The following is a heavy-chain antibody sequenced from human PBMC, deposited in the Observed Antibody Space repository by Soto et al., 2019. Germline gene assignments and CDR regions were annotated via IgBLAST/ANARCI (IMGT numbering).Heavy chain of an antibody. Sequence: QITLKESGPTLVRPTQTLTLTCTFSGFSLSTSGLGVGWIRQPPVKALEWLALIYWNDDKRYSPSLKARLTITKDNAKNQVVLTMTNIDPVDTATYYCAHRPSGWYLFDYWGQGTLVTVSS. V-gene: IGHV2-5*01. J-gene: IGHJ4*02. CDR3: AHRPSGWYLFDY. D-gene: IGHD6-19*01. CDR2: IYWNDDK. CDR1: GFSLSTSGLG.